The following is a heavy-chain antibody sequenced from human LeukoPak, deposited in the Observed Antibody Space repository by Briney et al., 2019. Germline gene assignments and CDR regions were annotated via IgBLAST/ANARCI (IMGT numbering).Heavy chain of an antibody. Sequence: ASGKFSSKVSGFTLTELSMHWARPAPGKGLEWRGGFDPEDGEKTYGQKFQGRVTMPEDTTTDTAYMELSSLRSENTAVYYCATERRYCSRGSCPHYWYFDLWGRGTLVTVSS. J-gene: IGHJ2*01. V-gene: IGHV1-24*01. D-gene: IGHD2-15*01. CDR3: ATERRYCSRGSCPHYWYFDL. CDR1: GFTLTELS. CDR2: FDPEDGEK.